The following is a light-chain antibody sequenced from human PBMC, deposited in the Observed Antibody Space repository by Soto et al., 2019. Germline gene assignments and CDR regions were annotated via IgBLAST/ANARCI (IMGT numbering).Light chain of an antibody. V-gene: IGKV3-11*01. CDR2: DAS. J-gene: IGKJ2*02. Sequence: EIVLTQSPATLSLSPGERATLSCRASQSVSSYLAWYQQKPGQAPRLLIYDASNRATGIPARFSGSGSGTDFTLTISSLEPEDFAVYYCQPRSNWPWTFGQGTKLEIK. CDR1: QSVSSY. CDR3: QPRSNWPWT.